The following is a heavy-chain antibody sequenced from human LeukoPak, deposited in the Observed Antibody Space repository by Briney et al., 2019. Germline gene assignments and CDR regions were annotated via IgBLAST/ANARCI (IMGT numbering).Heavy chain of an antibody. D-gene: IGHD2-2*02. Sequence: GGSLRLSCAASGFTFSTYWMSWVRQAPGKGLEWVSAISGSGGSTYYADSVKGRFTISRDNSKNTLYLQMNSLRAEDTAVYYCAKEPGICSSTSCYSYWGQGTLVTVSS. CDR3: AKEPGICSSTSCYSY. J-gene: IGHJ4*02. CDR2: ISGSGGST. V-gene: IGHV3-23*01. CDR1: GFTFSTYW.